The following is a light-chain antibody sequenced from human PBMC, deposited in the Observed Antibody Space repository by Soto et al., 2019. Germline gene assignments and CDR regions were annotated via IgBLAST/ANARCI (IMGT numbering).Light chain of an antibody. J-gene: IGLJ1*01. Sequence: QSVLTQPPSVSGAPGQRVTISCTGSSSSIGAGYDVHWYQQLPGTAPKLLIYGNSNRPSGVPDRFSGSKSGTSASLAITGLQAEDEADYYCQSYDSSLSGSDVFGTGTKLTVL. V-gene: IGLV1-40*01. CDR3: QSYDSSLSGSDV. CDR2: GNS. CDR1: SSSIGAGYD.